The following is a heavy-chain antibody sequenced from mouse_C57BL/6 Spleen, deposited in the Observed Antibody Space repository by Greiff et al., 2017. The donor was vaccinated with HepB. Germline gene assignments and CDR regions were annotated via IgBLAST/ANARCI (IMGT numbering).Heavy chain of an antibody. CDR2: IDPSDSYT. CDR1: GYTFTSYW. J-gene: IGHJ4*01. Sequence: VKLQQPGAELVMPGASVKLSCKASGYTFTSYWMHWVKQRPGQGLEWIGEIDPSDSYTNYNQKFKGKSTLTVDKSSSTAYMQLSSLTSEDSAVYYCASQNITGTIYYAMDYWGQGTSVTVSS. V-gene: IGHV1-69*01. CDR3: ASQNITGTIYYAMDY. D-gene: IGHD4-1*01.